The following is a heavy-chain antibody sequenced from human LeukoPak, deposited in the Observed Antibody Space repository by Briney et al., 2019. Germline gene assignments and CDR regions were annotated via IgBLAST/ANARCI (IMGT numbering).Heavy chain of an antibody. V-gene: IGHV1-46*01. J-gene: IGHJ4*02. CDR3: ARVHGSGWEGEQFDY. CDR1: GYTFTSYY. Sequence: GASVTVSCKASGYTFTSYYMHWVRQAPGQGLEWMGIINPSGGTTNYAQKFQGRVTMTRDTSTSTVYMELSSLRSEDTAVYYCARVHGSGWEGEQFDYWGQGTLVTVSS. CDR2: INPSGGTT. D-gene: IGHD6-19*01.